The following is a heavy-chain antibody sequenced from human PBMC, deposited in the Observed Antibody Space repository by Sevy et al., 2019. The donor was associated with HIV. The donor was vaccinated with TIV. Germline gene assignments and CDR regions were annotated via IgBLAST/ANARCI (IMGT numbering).Heavy chain of an antibody. CDR3: ARFSGSYYYYGMDV. J-gene: IGHJ6*02. D-gene: IGHD6-25*01. V-gene: IGHV4-34*01. Sequence: SETLSLTCAVYGGSFSGYYWSWIRQPPGKGLEWIGEINHSGSTNYNPSLKSRVTISVDTSKNQFSLKLRSVTAADTAVYYCARFSGSYYYYGMDVWGQGTTVTVSS. CDR1: GGSFSGYY. CDR2: INHSGST.